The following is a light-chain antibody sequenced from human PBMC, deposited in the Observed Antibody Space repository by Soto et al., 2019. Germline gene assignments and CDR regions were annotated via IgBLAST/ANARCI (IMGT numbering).Light chain of an antibody. CDR2: EVT. Sequence: QSALTQPASVSGSPGQSITISCTGTSSDVGGYNYVSWYQQHPGKAPKLMIYEVTNRPSGVSNRFSGSQSGNTASLTISGLQAEDEADYYCSSYTSNSTLVFGTGTKVTVL. V-gene: IGLV2-14*01. J-gene: IGLJ1*01. CDR3: SSYTSNSTLV. CDR1: SSDVGGYNY.